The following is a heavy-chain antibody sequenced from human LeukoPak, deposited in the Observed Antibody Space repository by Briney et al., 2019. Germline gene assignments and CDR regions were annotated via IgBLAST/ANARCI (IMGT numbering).Heavy chain of an antibody. V-gene: IGHV3-48*01. CDR1: GFTFSSYN. Sequence: GGSLRLSCAASGFTFSSYNMNWVRQAPGKGLEWVSYISSSGSAIYYVDSVKGRFTVSRDNAKNSLFLQMNSPRAEDTAVYYCVRVKGSYFDYWGQGALVTVSS. J-gene: IGHJ4*02. D-gene: IGHD2-15*01. CDR2: ISSSGSAI. CDR3: VRVKGSYFDY.